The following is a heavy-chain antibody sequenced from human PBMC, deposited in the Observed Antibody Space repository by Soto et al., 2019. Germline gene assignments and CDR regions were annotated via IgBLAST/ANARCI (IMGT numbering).Heavy chain of an antibody. CDR2: MSSRSLTI. CDR1: GFTFSTYG. V-gene: IGHV3-48*02. Sequence: GGSLRLPCAALGFTFSTYGLNWVRQAPGKGLEWVSYMSSRSLTIYYTDSVKGRFTISRDNAKNSLYLQMNSLRDEDTAVYYCARGGSSSDNGMDVWGQGTTVTVSS. D-gene: IGHD6-6*01. CDR3: ARGGSSSDNGMDV. J-gene: IGHJ6*02.